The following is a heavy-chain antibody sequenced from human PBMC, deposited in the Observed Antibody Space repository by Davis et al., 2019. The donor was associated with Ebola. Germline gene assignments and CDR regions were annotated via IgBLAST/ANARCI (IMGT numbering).Heavy chain of an antibody. D-gene: IGHD2/OR15-2a*01. CDR1: GFTFSSYG. J-gene: IGHJ4*02. CDR3: AKEPYFDIDD. V-gene: IGHV3-30*02. Sequence: GESLKISCAASGFTFSSYGMQWFRQAPGKGLEWVAFIRYDGSNKYYADSVKGRFTISRDNFKYTLHLQMNSLRPEDTAFYFCAKEPYFDIDDWGQGTLVTVSS. CDR2: IRYDGSNK.